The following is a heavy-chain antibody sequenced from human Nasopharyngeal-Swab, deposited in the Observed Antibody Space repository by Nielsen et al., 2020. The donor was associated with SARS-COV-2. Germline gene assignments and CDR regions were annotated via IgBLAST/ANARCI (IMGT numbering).Heavy chain of an antibody. J-gene: IGHJ3*02. CDR3: ARSRTDYGGTWYDAFDI. CDR2: VSSSGSYI. CDR1: GFTFSRYS. D-gene: IGHD4/OR15-4a*01. Sequence: GGSLRLSCAASGFTFSRYSMNWVRQAPGKGLEWVSSVSSSGSYISYADSLKGRFTISRDNVKNTLYLQMNSLRAEDTAVYYCARSRTDYGGTWYDAFDIWGQGTLVTVSS. V-gene: IGHV3-21*06.